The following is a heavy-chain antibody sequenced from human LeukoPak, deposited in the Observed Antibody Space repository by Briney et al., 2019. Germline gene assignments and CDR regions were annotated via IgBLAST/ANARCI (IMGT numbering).Heavy chain of an antibody. CDR1: GGSIRSSSYY. J-gene: IGHJ4*02. CDR2: IYYSGST. V-gene: IGHV4-39*01. Sequence: SETLSLTCTVSGGSIRSSSYYWGRIRQPPGKGLEWIGSIYYSGSTYYNPSLKSRVTISVDTSKNQFSLKLSSVTAADTAVYYCARHSGYDYAPFPPSDYWGQGTLVTVSS. D-gene: IGHD5-12*01. CDR3: ARHSGYDYAPFPPSDY.